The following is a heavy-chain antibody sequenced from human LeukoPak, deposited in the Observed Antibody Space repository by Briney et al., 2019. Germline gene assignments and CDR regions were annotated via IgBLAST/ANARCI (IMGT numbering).Heavy chain of an antibody. Sequence: GRSLRLSGAASGFTFSSYAMHWIRQAPGKGLEWVSYISSSGSTIYYADSVKGRFTISRDNDKNSLYLQMNSLRAEDTAVYYCARDPSSAGDFDYWGQGTLVTVSS. CDR1: GFTFSSYA. J-gene: IGHJ4*02. V-gene: IGHV3-48*04. CDR2: ISSSGSTI. CDR3: ARDPSSAGDFDY. D-gene: IGHD6-13*01.